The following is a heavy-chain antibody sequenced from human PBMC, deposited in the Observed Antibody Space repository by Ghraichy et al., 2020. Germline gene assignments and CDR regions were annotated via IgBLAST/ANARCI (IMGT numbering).Heavy chain of an antibody. V-gene: IGHV3-23*01. CDR3: VKEGRRGYSYGYGEFDY. D-gene: IGHD5-18*01. J-gene: IGHJ4*02. CDR1: GFTFSSYA. CDR2: ISGSGGST. Sequence: GGSLRLSCAASGFTFSSYAMSWVRQAPGKGLEWVSAISGSGGSTYYADSVKGRFTISRDNSKNTLYLQMNSLRAEDTAVYYCVKEGRRGYSYGYGEFDYWGQGTLVTVSS.